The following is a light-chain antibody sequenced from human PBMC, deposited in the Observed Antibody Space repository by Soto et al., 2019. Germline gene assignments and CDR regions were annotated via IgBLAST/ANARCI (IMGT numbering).Light chain of an antibody. CDR2: DAS. CDR3: RQFNSYLLT. CDR1: QGISSA. V-gene: IGKV1-13*02. Sequence: AIQLTQSPSSLSASVGDRVTITCRASQGISSALAWYQQQPGKAPSLLIYDASTLESGVPSRFSGSGSGTDFTLTISSLQPEDFTTYYCRQFNSYLLTFGGGTKVEIK. J-gene: IGKJ4*01.